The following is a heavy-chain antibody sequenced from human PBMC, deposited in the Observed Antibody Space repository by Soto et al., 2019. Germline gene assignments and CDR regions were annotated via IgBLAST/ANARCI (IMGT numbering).Heavy chain of an antibody. V-gene: IGHV4-59*08. CDR1: GGSISSYY. CDR2: IYNSGST. CDR3: PSPILTGYRYTLDC. J-gene: IGHJ4*02. Sequence: ASETLSLTCTVSGGSISSYYWSWIRQPPGRGLEWIGYIYNSGSTNYNPSLKSRVTLSVDTSKNQFSLKLSSVTAADTAVYYCPSPILTGYRYTLDCWGQGTLVTVSS. D-gene: IGHD3-9*01.